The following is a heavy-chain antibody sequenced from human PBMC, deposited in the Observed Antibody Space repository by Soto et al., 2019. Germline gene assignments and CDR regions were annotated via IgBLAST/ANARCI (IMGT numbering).Heavy chain of an antibody. CDR1: GGSISSSSYY. J-gene: IGHJ6*03. Sequence: SETLSLTCTVSGGSISSSSYYWGWIRQPPGKGLEWIGSIYYSGSTYYNPSLKSRVTISVDTSKNQCSLKLSSVTAADTAVYYCARLRDQLPPSYMDVWGKGTTVTVSS. V-gene: IGHV4-39*01. CDR2: IYYSGST. CDR3: ARLRDQLPPSYMDV. D-gene: IGHD2-2*01.